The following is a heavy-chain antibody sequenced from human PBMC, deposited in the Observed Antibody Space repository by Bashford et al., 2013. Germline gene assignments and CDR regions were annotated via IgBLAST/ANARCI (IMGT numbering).Heavy chain of an antibody. D-gene: IGHD3-10*01. CDR2: INPNNGGT. CDR3: AKDLTNAYYYDSGSYYSYYGLDV. CDR1: GYTFSGYY. J-gene: IGHJ6*02. Sequence: ASVKVSCKASGYTFSGYYMHWVRQAPGQGLEWMGWINPNNGGTNYVQKFQGRVTMTRDTSISTAYMELSRLRSEDTAVYYCAKDLTNAYYYDSGSYYSYYGLDVWAKGPRSPSP. V-gene: IGHV1-2*02.